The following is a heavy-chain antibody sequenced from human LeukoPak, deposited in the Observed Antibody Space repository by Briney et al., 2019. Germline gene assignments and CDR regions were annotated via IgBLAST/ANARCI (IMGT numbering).Heavy chain of an antibody. CDR3: ASRSPYMDV. J-gene: IGHJ6*03. V-gene: IGHV4-39*07. CDR1: GGSISSCSYY. Sequence: SETLSLTCTVSGGSISSCSYYWGWIRQPPGKGLEWIGSIYYSGSTYYNPSLKSRVTISVDTSKNQFSLKLSSVTAADTAVYYCASRSPYMDVWGKGTTVTVSS. CDR2: IYYSGST.